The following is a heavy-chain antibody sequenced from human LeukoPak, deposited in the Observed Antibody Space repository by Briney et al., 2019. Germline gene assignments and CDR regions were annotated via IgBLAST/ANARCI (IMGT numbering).Heavy chain of an antibody. CDR1: GFSFSSYG. V-gene: IGHV3-30*02. J-gene: IGHJ4*02. CDR2: IRYDGSNE. CDR3: AKLLTGGYSYGQNDC. D-gene: IGHD5-18*01. Sequence: GGSLRLSCAASGFSFSSYGMHWVRQAPGKGLEWVAFIRYDGSNEYYADSVKGRFTISRDNSKNTLYLQMNSLRDEDTAVYYCAKLLTGGYSYGQNDCWGQGTLVTVSS.